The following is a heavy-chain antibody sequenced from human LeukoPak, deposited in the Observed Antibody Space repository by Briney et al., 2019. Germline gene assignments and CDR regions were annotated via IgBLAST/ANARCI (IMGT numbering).Heavy chain of an antibody. CDR3: ATSMVATSYYYYGMDV. V-gene: IGHV1-18*01. CDR1: GYTFTSYG. Sequence: GASVKVPCKASGYTFTSYGISWVRQAPGQGLEWMGWISAYNGNTNYAQKLQGRVTMTTDTSTSTAYMELRGLRSDDTAVYYCATSMVATSYYYYGMDVWGQGTTVTVSS. D-gene: IGHD5-12*01. CDR2: ISAYNGNT. J-gene: IGHJ6*02.